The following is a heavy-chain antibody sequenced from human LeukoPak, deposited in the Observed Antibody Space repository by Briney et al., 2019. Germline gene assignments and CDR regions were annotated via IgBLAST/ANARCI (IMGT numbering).Heavy chain of an antibody. CDR3: ARSYYDTLTGYSLHWFDP. J-gene: IGHJ5*02. CDR2: INPNSGGT. D-gene: IGHD3-9*01. Sequence: ASVKVSCKASGYTFTGYYMHWVRQAPGQGLEWMGWINPNSGGTNYAQKFQGRVTMTRDTSISTAYMELSRLRSDDTAVYYCARSYYDTLTGYSLHWFDPWGQGTLVTVSS. V-gene: IGHV1-2*02. CDR1: GYTFTGYY.